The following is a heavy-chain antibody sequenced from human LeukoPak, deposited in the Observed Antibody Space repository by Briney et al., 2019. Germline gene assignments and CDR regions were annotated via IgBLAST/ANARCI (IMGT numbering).Heavy chain of an antibody. D-gene: IGHD2-8*02. V-gene: IGHV4-34*01. CDR2: INQSGST. Sequence: PSETLSLTCAVYGGSFSGYYWSWIRQPPGKGPEWIGEINQSGSTNYNPSLKSRVTISVDTSKNQFSLNLSSVTAADTAVYYCARRKTGGAFDYWGQGTLVTVSS. J-gene: IGHJ4*02. CDR1: GGSFSGYY. CDR3: ARRKTGGAFDY.